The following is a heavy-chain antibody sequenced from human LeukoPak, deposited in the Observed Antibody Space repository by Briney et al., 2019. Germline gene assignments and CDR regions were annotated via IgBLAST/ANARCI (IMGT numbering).Heavy chain of an antibody. Sequence: SETLSLTCTVSGGSVSTYFWSWIRQPPGKGLEWIAYMDYSGTTNYNPSLRSRVTISIDTSKNQFFLSLSSVTAADTAVYYCARGVGYYGSGTDDAFDIWGQGTMVTVSS. D-gene: IGHD3-10*01. CDR1: GGSVSTYF. V-gene: IGHV4-59*02. J-gene: IGHJ3*02. CDR3: ARGVGYYGSGTDDAFDI. CDR2: MDYSGTT.